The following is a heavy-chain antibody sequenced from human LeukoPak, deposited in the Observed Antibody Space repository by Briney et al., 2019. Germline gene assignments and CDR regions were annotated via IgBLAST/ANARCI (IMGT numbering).Heavy chain of an antibody. D-gene: IGHD5-18*01. J-gene: IGHJ4*02. CDR1: GGSFSVYY. CDR3: ATEPVDTAMVTDYYFDY. Sequence: SETLSLTCAVYGGSFSVYYWSWIRQPPGKGLEWIGEINHSGSTNYNPSLKSRVTISVDTSKNQFSLKLSSVTAADTAVYYCATEPVDTAMVTDYYFDYWGQGTLVTVSS. V-gene: IGHV4-34*01. CDR2: INHSGST.